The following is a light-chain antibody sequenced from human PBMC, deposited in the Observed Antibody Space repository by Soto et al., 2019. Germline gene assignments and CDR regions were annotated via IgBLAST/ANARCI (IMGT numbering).Light chain of an antibody. J-gene: IGLJ1*01. CDR2: EVD. V-gene: IGLV2-14*01. CDR3: KSYAVGSTHV. CDR1: GSDIGYFNY. Sequence: QSALTQPASVSGSPGQSITISCTGTGSDIGYFNYVSWYQQQPGKAPKLMIYEVDNRPSGVSIRFSGSKSGSTASLTISGLQAEDEADYYCKSYAVGSTHVFGTGTKVTVL.